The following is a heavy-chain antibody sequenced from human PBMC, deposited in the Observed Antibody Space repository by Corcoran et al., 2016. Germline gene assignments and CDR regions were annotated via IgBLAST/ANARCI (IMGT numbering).Heavy chain of an antibody. D-gene: IGHD6-13*01. CDR2: INPSGGST. J-gene: IGHJ6*02. Sequence: QVQLVQSGAEVKKPGASVKVSSKASGYTFTSYYMHWVRQAPGQGLEWMGIINPSGGSTSYAQKFQGRVTMTRDTSTSTVYMELSSLRSEDTAVYYCARDRQQLVPPYYYYYGMDVWGQGTTVTVSS. CDR3: ARDRQQLVPPYYYYYGMDV. CDR1: GYTFTSYY. V-gene: IGHV1-46*01.